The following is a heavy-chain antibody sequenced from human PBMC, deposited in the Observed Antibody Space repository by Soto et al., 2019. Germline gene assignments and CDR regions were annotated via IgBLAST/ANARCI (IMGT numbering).Heavy chain of an antibody. V-gene: IGHV4-59*01. J-gene: IGHJ3*02. CDR3: ARLMDTAMVRGAFDI. CDR1: GGSISSYY. Sequence: QVQLQESGPGLVKPSETLSLTCTVSGGSISSYYWSWIRQPPGKGLEWIGYIYYSGSTNYNPSLKIRVTISVDTSKNQFSLKLSSVTAADTAVYYCARLMDTAMVRGAFDIWGQGTMVTVSS. CDR2: IYYSGST. D-gene: IGHD5-18*01.